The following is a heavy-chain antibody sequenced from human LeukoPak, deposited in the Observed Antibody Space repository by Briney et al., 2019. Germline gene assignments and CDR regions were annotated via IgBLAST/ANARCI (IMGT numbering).Heavy chain of an antibody. D-gene: IGHD1-26*01. V-gene: IGHV5-51*01. CDR3: VRRPGGRYYVDY. J-gene: IGHJ4*02. CDR1: GYSFSSYW. CDR2: IYPGDSDT. Sequence: GESLKISCKGSGYSFSSYWIGWVRQMPGKGLEWMGIIYPGDSDTRYSPSFQGQVTISADKSIGTAFLQWSSLEASDTAMYFCVRRPGGRYYVDYWGQGTLVTVSS.